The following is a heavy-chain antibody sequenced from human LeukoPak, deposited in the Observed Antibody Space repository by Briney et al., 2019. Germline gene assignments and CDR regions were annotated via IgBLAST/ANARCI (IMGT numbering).Heavy chain of an antibody. Sequence: SETLSLTCTVSGGSISSYYWSWIRQPAGKGLEWIGRIYTSGSTNYDPSLKSRVTISVDTSKNQFSLKLSSVTAADTAVYYCARGSVTYYYDSSGPPDDAFDIWGQGTMVTVSS. J-gene: IGHJ3*02. CDR3: ARGSVTYYYDSSGPPDDAFDI. CDR2: IYTSGST. V-gene: IGHV4-4*07. CDR1: GGSISSYY. D-gene: IGHD3-22*01.